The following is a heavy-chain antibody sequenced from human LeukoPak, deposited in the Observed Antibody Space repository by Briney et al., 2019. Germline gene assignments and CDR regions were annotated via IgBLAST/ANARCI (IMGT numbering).Heavy chain of an antibody. CDR2: IKQDGSEK. CDR3: TRRPRGTDYYDSSGYGWFDP. J-gene: IGHJ5*02. CDR1: GFTFSSYW. V-gene: IGHV3-7*01. Sequence: GGSLRLSCAASGFTFSSYWMSWVRQAPGKGLEWVANIKQDGSEKYYVDSVKGRFTISRDNAKSSLYLQMNSLRAEDTAVYYCTRRPRGTDYYDSSGYGWFDPWGQGTLVTVSS. D-gene: IGHD3-22*01.